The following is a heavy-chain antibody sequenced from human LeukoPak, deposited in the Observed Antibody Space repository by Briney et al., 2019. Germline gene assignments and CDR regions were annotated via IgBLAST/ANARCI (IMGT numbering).Heavy chain of an antibody. CDR2: ISGTGSST. Sequence: GGSLRLSCAASGFTFNNYAMNWVRQGPGEGLEWVSAISGTGSSTYYADSVKGRFTISRDNSKNTLYLQMNSLRADDTAVYYCAQAEKRDSGHLFQHWGQGILVTVSS. CDR1: GFTFNNYA. CDR3: AQAEKRDSGHLFQH. V-gene: IGHV3-23*01. J-gene: IGHJ1*01. D-gene: IGHD1-26*01.